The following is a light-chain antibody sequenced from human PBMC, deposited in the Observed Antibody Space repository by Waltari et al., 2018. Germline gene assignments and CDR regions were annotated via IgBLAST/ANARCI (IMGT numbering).Light chain of an antibody. CDR2: EVN. J-gene: IGLJ1*01. CDR3: ASYAGGDTPYV. Sequence: QSALSQPPSASGSPGQSVTISCTGSSSDVGAYGYVSWYQQRPGKAPKVLIYEVNKRPSGVPHRFSGSKSGATASLTVSWLQAEDEADYYCASYAGGDTPYVFGTGTTVTV. V-gene: IGLV2-8*01. CDR1: SSDVGAYGY.